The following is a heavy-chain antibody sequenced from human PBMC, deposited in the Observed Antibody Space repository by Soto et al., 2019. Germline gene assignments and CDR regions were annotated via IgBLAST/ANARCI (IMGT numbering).Heavy chain of an antibody. D-gene: IGHD1-26*01. V-gene: IGHV3-21*01. CDR3: ATDSIVGAFFDY. Sequence: GGSLRLSCAASGFTFSSYSMNWVRQAPGKGLEWVSSISSSSSYIYYADSVKGRFTISRDNAKNSLYLQMNSLRAEDTAVYYCATDSIVGAFFDYWGQGTLVTVSS. CDR1: GFTFSSYS. CDR2: ISSSSSYI. J-gene: IGHJ4*02.